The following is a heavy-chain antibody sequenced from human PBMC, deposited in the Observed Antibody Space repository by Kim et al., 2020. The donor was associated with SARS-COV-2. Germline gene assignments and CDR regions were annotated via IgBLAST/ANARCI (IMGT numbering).Heavy chain of an antibody. Sequence: KFQGRVTMTRDTSTSTVYMELSSLRSEDTAVYYCARVYDILTGYPDYFDYWGQGTLVTVSS. J-gene: IGHJ4*02. D-gene: IGHD3-9*01. V-gene: IGHV1-46*01. CDR3: ARVYDILTGYPDYFDY.